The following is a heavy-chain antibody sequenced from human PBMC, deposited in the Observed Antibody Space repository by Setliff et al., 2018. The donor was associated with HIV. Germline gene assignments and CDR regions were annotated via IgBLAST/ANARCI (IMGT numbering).Heavy chain of an antibody. D-gene: IGHD1-1*01. CDR3: ATGWSEDPTLLQVEYFQH. J-gene: IGHJ1*01. Sequence: ASVKVSCKASGYTFSSYGISWVRQAPGQGVEWMGWISAYNGNTNYAQKLQGRVTMTTDTSTSTAYMELRSLTSEDTAVYYCATGWSEDPTLLQVEYFQHWGQGTLVTVSS. CDR1: GYTFSSYG. CDR2: ISAYNGNT. V-gene: IGHV1-18*01.